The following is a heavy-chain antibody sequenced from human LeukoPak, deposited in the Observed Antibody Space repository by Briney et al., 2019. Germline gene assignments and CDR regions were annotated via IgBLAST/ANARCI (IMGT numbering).Heavy chain of an antibody. CDR2: INSDGSST. J-gene: IGHJ6*03. Sequence: GGSLRLSCAASGFTFSSYWMHWVRQAPGKGLVWVSRINSDGSSTSYADSVKGRFTISRDNAKNTLYLQMNSLRAEDTAVYYCAREDSSGSPYYYYYMDVWGKGTTVTVSS. CDR3: AREDSSGSPYYYYYMDV. V-gene: IGHV3-74*01. CDR1: GFTFSSYW. D-gene: IGHD3-10*01.